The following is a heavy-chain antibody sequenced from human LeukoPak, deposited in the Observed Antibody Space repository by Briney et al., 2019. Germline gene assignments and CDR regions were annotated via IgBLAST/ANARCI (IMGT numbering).Heavy chain of an antibody. D-gene: IGHD3-22*01. V-gene: IGHV4-34*01. CDR3: ARVGANYYDSSGYLDY. CDR1: GGSFSGYY. CDR2: INHSGST. Sequence: SETLPLTCAVYGGSFSGYYWSWIRQPPGKGLEWIGEINHSGSTNYNPSLKSRVTISVDTSKNQFSLKLSSVTAADTAVYYCARVGANYYDSSGYLDYWGQGTLVTVSS. J-gene: IGHJ4*02.